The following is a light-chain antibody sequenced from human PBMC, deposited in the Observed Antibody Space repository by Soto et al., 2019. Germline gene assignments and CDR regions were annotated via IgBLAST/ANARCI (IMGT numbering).Light chain of an antibody. J-gene: IGLJ3*02. Sequence: QSALTQPPSASGSPGQSVTISCTGTSSDVGGYNYVSWYQQYPGRAPKLMMYEVTKRPSGVPDRFSGSKSGNTASLTGSGLQAEYEADYYCSSYAASNNFYFVFGGGTKLTVL. CDR2: EVT. CDR1: SSDVGGYNY. CDR3: SSYAASNNFYFV. V-gene: IGLV2-8*01.